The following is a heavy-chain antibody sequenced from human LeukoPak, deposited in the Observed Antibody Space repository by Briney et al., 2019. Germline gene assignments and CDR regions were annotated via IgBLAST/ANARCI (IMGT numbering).Heavy chain of an antibody. CDR1: GFSFCGHW. D-gene: IGHD6-6*01. Sequence: GGSLRLSCTASGFSFCGHWMHWARQLPGKGLVWVSRISPTGSTTSYADSVKGRFTVSRDNAKNTLYLQVNNLRAEDTAVYYCARGPNSNWSGLDFWGQGTLVTVSS. J-gene: IGHJ4*02. V-gene: IGHV3-74*01. CDR2: ISPTGSTT. CDR3: ARGPNSNWSGLDF.